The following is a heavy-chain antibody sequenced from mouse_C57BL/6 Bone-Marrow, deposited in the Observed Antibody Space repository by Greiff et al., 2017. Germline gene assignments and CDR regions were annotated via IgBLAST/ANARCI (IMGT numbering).Heavy chain of an antibody. V-gene: IGHV1-82*01. Sequence: QVQLKQSGPELVKPGASVKISCKASGYAFSSSWMNWVKQRPGKGLEWIGRIYPGDGDTNYNGKFKGKATLTADKSSSTAYMQLSSLTSEDSAVYFGERGGVYGSSYDYWGQGTTLTVSS. D-gene: IGHD1-1*01. CDR1: GYAFSSSW. CDR2: IYPGDGDT. J-gene: IGHJ2*01. CDR3: ERGGVYGSSYDY.